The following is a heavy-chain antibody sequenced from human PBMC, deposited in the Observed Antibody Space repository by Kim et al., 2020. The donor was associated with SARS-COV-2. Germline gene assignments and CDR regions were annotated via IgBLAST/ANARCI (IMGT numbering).Heavy chain of an antibody. J-gene: IGHJ4*02. CDR1: GFSLSTSGMC. D-gene: IGHD3-22*01. CDR2: IDWDDDK. V-gene: IGHV2-70*01. CDR3: ARSQANYYDSSGYYWFDY. Sequence: SGPTLVKPTQTLTLTCTFSGFSLSTSGMCVSWIRQPPGKALEWLALIDWDDDKYYSTSLKTRLTISKDTSKNQVVLTMTNMDPVDTATYYCARSQANYYDSSGYYWFDYWGQGTLVTVSS.